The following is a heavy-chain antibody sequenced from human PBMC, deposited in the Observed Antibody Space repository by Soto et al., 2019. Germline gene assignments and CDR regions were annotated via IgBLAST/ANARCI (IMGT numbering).Heavy chain of an antibody. Sequence: EVQLVESGGDLVQPGGSLRLSCATSDFTFRNYWLNWVRQAPGKGLEWVANISPDGGTTNYVDSVKGRFTVSIDNVRNSVSLQMNSLRVEDTAVYYCARESEDLTSNFDYWGQGTLVTVSS. CDR1: DFTFRNYW. J-gene: IGHJ4*02. CDR3: ARESEDLTSNFDY. V-gene: IGHV3-7*01. CDR2: ISPDGGTT.